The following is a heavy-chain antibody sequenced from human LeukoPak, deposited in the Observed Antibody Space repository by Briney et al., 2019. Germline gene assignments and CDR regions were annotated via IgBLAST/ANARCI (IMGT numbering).Heavy chain of an antibody. CDR3: ARGSYSDSRGYYGGAFDI. CDR1: GFTFDDYA. CDR2: ISWNSGAI. D-gene: IGHD3-22*01. Sequence: GGSLRLSCAASGFTFDDYAMHWVRQAPGNGLAWVSGISWNSGAIGYADSVKGRFTISRDNAKNSLYLQMNSLRAEDMAFYYCARGSYSDSRGYYGGAFDIWGQGTMVTVSS. V-gene: IGHV3-9*03. J-gene: IGHJ3*02.